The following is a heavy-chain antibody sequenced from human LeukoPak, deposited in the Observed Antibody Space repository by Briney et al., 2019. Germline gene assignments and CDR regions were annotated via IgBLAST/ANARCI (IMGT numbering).Heavy chain of an antibody. CDR2: IKQDGSEK. J-gene: IGHJ4*02. V-gene: IGHV3-7*01. CDR1: GFTFRRYW. Sequence: GGSLRLSCAASGFTFRRYWMSWARQASGKGLEWVANIKQDGSEKYYVDSVKGRFTISRDNAKNSLYLQMNSLRAEDTAVYYCARDRDYDIFTGYYLAYWGQGTLVTVSS. CDR3: ARDRDYDIFTGYYLAY. D-gene: IGHD3-9*01.